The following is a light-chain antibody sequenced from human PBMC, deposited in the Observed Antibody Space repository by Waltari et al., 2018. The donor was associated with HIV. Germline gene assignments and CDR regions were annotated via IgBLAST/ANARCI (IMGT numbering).Light chain of an antibody. V-gene: IGKV3-11*01. Sequence: EVVLTQSPVTLSLSGGQSGVLSCRASQNVSNYLAWYQQKPGRAPRLPIYETSQRATGVPARFSGSGSGTDFTLTISRIEPEDFSIFYCHQRRNWPGTFGQGTRVDI. CDR1: QNVSNY. CDR3: HQRRNWPGT. J-gene: IGKJ1*01. CDR2: ETS.